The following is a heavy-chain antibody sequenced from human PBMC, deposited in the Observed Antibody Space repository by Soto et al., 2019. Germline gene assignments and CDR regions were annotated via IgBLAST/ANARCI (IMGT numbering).Heavy chain of an antibody. J-gene: IGHJ6*02. V-gene: IGHV1-69*01. CDR2: IIPIFGTA. D-gene: IGHD6-6*01. CDR3: ASSGAARPFNLYYGMDF. CDR1: GGTFSSYA. Sequence: QVQLVQSGAEVKKPGSSVKVSCKASGGTFSSYAISWVRQAPGQGLEWMGGIIPIFGTANYAQKFQGRVTITADESTSTAYMELSSLRSEDTAVYYCASSGAARPFNLYYGMDFWGQGTTVTVSS.